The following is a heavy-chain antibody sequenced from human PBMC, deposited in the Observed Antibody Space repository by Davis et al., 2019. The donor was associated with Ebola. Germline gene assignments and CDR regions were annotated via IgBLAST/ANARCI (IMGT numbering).Heavy chain of an antibody. D-gene: IGHD1-1*01. V-gene: IGHV3-23*01. CDR3: AKRTAGSQAFVDY. CDR2: ITSSGSSI. J-gene: IGHJ4*02. CDR1: GFTFSSYA. Sequence: GESLKISCAASGFTFSSYAMRWVRQAPGKGLEWVSAITSSGSSIYYADSVKGRFTISRDNSKNTVFLQMTSLRAEDTAVYYCAKRTAGSQAFVDYWGQGTLVTVSS.